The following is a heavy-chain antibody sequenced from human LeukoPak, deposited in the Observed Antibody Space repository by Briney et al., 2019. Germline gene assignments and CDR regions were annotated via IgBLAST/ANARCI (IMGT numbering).Heavy chain of an antibody. D-gene: IGHD3-3*01. CDR1: GGSISSYY. J-gene: IGHJ3*02. CDR3: ARHFWQNYDAFDI. Sequence: SETLPLTCTVSGGSISSYYWSWIRQPPGKGLEWIGYIYYSGSTNYNPSLESRVSISVDTSKNQFSLRLNSVTAADTAVYYCARHFWQNYDAFDIWGQGTMVTVSP. CDR2: IYYSGST. V-gene: IGHV4-59*08.